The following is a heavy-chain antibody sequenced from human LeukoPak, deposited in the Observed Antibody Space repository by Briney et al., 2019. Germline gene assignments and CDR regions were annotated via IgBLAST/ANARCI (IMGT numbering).Heavy chain of an antibody. CDR1: GFTFSSYA. CDR3: ARVSPKRVGAFDI. CDR2: ISYDGSNK. Sequence: GGSLRLSCAASGFTFSSYAMHWVRQAPGKGLEWVAVISYDGSNKYYADSVKGRFTISRDNSKNTLYLQMNSLRAEDTAVYYCARVSPKRVGAFDIWGQGAMVTVSS. J-gene: IGHJ3*02. D-gene: IGHD2-15*01. V-gene: IGHV3-30-3*01.